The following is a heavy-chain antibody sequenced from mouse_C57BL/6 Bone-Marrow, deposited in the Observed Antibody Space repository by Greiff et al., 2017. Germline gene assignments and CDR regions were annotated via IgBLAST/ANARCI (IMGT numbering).Heavy chain of an antibody. CDR2: IDPENGDT. V-gene: IGHV14-4*01. CDR1: GFNIKDDY. Sequence: VQLQQSGAELVRPGASVKLSCTASGFNIKDDYMHWVKQRPEQGLEWIGWIDPENGDTEYASKFQGKATITADTSSNTAYLQLSSLTSEDTAVXYCTTGGITTVVGGYWGQGTTLTVSS. J-gene: IGHJ2*01. D-gene: IGHD1-1*01. CDR3: TTGGITTVVGGY.